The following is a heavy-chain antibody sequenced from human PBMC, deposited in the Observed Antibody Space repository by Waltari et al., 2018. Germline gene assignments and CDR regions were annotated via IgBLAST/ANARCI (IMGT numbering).Heavy chain of an antibody. CDR1: GDSISGYY. J-gene: IGHJ6*02. Sequence: QVQLQESGPGLVKPSETLSLTCTVSGDSISGYYWRWIRQPAGQGLEWIGRIHTTGRTSYNPSLNTRLTLSLDTSTNQFSLKLSSLTAADTAVYYCARDLLYIGGNYFYSGLDVWGQGTTVTVSS. V-gene: IGHV4-4*07. CDR2: IHTTGRT. D-gene: IGHD1-26*01. CDR3: ARDLLYIGGNYFYSGLDV.